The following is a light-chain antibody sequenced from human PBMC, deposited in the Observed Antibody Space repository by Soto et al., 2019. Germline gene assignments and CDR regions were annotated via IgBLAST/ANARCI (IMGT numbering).Light chain of an antibody. CDR1: QSVSNNY. V-gene: IGKV3-20*01. CDR2: GAS. Sequence: IGLTHSPGTLSLSPGEIATLSFRASQSVSNNYLAWYQQKPGQAPRLLIYGASNRATGIPDRFSGSGSGTDFTLTISRLEPEDFAVSYCQQYGSSGTFGQGTKVDIK. CDR3: QQYGSSGT. J-gene: IGKJ1*01.